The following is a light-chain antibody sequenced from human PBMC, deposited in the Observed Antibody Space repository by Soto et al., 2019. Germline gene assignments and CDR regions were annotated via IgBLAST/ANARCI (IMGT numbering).Light chain of an antibody. CDR1: QSISSW. CDR2: KAS. V-gene: IGKV1-5*03. Sequence: IPMTPSPSTLSASVGDRVTITCRASQSISSWLTWYQQKPGKAPKLLIYKASTLESGVPSRFSGSGSGTEFILTISSLQADDFATYYCQQYDSYPWTFGQGTKVDIK. CDR3: QQYDSYPWT. J-gene: IGKJ1*01.